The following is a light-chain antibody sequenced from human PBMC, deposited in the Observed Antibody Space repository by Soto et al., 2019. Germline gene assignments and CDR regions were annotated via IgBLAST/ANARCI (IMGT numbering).Light chain of an antibody. CDR1: QGISNY. CDR3: RRDNSAPWT. CDR2: AAS. Sequence: DIQRTQSPSSLSASVGPRVTSTCRARQGISNYLAWYQQKPGKVRKLLLYAASTLQSGVPARFSGSGSGTDLTVTISSLQHEDVASYYCRRDNSAPWTGGEGTVVEIK. J-gene: IGKJ1*01. V-gene: IGKV1-27*01.